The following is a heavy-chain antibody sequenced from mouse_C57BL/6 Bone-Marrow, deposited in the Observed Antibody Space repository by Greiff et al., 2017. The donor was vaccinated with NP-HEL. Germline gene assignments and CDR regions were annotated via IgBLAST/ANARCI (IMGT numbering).Heavy chain of an antibody. CDR3: AIYYSNYSVDY. D-gene: IGHD2-5*01. J-gene: IGHJ4*01. Sequence: VQRVESGPGLVAPSRSLSITCTVSGFSLTSYGVSWVRQTPGKGLEWLGVIWGDGSTHYHSALIYRLSNSQDNSKSQVSLKLNSLQTDDTATYYCAIYYSNYSVDYWGQGTSVTVAS. CDR2: IWGDGST. V-gene: IGHV2-3*01. CDR1: GFSLTSYG.